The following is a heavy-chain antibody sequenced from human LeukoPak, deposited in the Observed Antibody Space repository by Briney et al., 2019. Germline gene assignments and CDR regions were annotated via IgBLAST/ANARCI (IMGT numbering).Heavy chain of an antibody. J-gene: IGHJ4*02. D-gene: IGHD6-19*01. CDR3: ARDRIVEQWFGFDY. CDR2: ISCDGSNK. CDR1: GFTFSSYA. Sequence: GGSLRLSCAASGFTFSSYAMHWVRQAPGKGLEWVAVISCDGSNKYYADSVKGRFTISRDNSENTLYLQMNSLRAEDTAVYYCARDRIVEQWFGFDYWGQGTLVTVSS. V-gene: IGHV3-30*04.